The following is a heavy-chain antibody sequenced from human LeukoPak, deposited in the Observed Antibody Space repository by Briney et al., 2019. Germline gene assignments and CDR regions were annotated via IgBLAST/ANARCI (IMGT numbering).Heavy chain of an antibody. CDR3: ARALPLIDFYDSSASISTRPAYDY. CDR1: GYTFTSYD. CDR2: MNPNSGKT. D-gene: IGHD3-22*01. V-gene: IGHV1-8*01. Sequence: ASVKVSCKASGYTFTSYDINWVRQATGQGLERMGWMNPNSGKTGNAQKFQGRVTMTRNTSISTAYMELSSLRSEDTAVYYCARALPLIDFYDSSASISTRPAYDYWGQGTLVTVSS. J-gene: IGHJ4*02.